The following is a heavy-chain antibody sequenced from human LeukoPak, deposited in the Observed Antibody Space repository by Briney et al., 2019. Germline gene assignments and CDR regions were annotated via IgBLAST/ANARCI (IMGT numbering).Heavy chain of an antibody. Sequence: PGGSLRLSCAASGFTFSSYGMHWVRQAPGKGLEWVAVIWYDGSNKYYADSVKGRFTISRDNSKNTLYLQMNSLRAEDTAVYYCAKKARGSYGYFDYWGQGTLVTVSS. V-gene: IGHV3-33*06. D-gene: IGHD1-26*01. CDR3: AKKARGSYGYFDY. CDR1: GFTFSSYG. J-gene: IGHJ4*02. CDR2: IWYDGSNK.